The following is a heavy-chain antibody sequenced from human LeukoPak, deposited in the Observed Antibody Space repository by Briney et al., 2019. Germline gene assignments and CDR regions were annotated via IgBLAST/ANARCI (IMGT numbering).Heavy chain of an antibody. Sequence: SETLSITCTVSGGSISSYYWSWIRQPPGKGLEWIGYIYYSGSTNYNPSLKSRVTISVDTSKNQFSLKLSSVTAADTAVYYCARMGGPGDYYYGMDVWGQGTTVTVSS. CDR1: GGSISSYY. CDR2: IYYSGST. V-gene: IGHV4-59*01. CDR3: ARMGGPGDYYYGMDV. J-gene: IGHJ6*02. D-gene: IGHD3-16*01.